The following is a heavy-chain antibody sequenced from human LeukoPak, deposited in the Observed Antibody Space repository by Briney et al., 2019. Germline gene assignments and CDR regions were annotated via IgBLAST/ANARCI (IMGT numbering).Heavy chain of an antibody. CDR2: MNQDGSEK. V-gene: IGHV3-7*01. CDR3: ARDKVNGAMTGSLLDY. CDR1: GFTFTNYW. Sequence: GGSLRLSCSASGFTFTNYWMTWVRQGPGKGLEWVAHMNQDGSEKNYVDSVKGRFTISRDNAKNSLYLQMDSLTDEDTAVYYCARDKVNGAMTGSLLDYWGQGTLVTVSS. D-gene: IGHD4-17*01. J-gene: IGHJ4*02.